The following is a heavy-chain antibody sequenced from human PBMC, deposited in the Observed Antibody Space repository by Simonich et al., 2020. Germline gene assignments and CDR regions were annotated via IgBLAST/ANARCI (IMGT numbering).Heavy chain of an antibody. J-gene: IGHJ4*02. V-gene: IGHV1-18*01. D-gene: IGHD2-15*01. CDR1: GYTFTSYG. CDR2: SSAYNSNT. CDR3: ARASRGTWWYYYFDY. Sequence: QVQLVQSGAEVKKPGASVKVSCKASGYTFTSYGISWVRQAPGQGLEWMVWSSAYNSNTNYGQRLQGRVTMTTDTSTSTASMELRSLRSDDTAVYYCARASRGTWWYYYFDYWGQGTLVTVSS.